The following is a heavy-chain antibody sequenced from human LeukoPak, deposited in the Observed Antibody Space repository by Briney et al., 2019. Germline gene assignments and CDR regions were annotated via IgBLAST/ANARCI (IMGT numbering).Heavy chain of an antibody. D-gene: IGHD4-23*01. CDR3: ARDPPHYGGNSDY. CDR2: IIPIFGTA. J-gene: IGHJ4*02. Sequence: ASVKVSCKASGGTFSSYAISWVRQAPGQGLEWKGRIIPIFGTANYAQKFQGRVTITTDESTSTAYMELSSLRSEDTAVYYCARDPPHYGGNSDYWGQGTLVTVSS. V-gene: IGHV1-69*05. CDR1: GGTFSSYA.